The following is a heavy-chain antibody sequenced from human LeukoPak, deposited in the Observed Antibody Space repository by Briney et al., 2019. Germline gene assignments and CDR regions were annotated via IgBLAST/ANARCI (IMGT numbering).Heavy chain of an antibody. D-gene: IGHD1-1*01. CDR2: INHSGST. CDR3: ARGSWNGDYVDY. CDR1: GGSFSGYY. J-gene: IGHJ4*02. V-gene: IGHV4-34*01. Sequence: PSETLSLTCAVYGGSFSGYYWSWIRQPPGKGLEWIGEINHSGSTNYNPSLKSRVTISVDTSKNQFSLKLSSVTAADTAVYYCARGSWNGDYVDYWGQGTLVTVSP.